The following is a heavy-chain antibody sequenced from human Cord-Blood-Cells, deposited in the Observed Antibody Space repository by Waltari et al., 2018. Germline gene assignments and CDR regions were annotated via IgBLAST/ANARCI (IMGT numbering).Heavy chain of an antibody. D-gene: IGHD1-20*01. J-gene: IGHJ6*03. CDR3: ARYNWDYYYYYMDV. V-gene: IGHV4-39*01. Sequence: QLQLQESGPGLVKPSETLSLTCTVSGGSISSSSYYWGWTRQPPGKGLEWIGSIYYSGSTYYNPSLKSRVTISVDTSKNQFSLKLRSVTAADTAVYYCARYNWDYYYYYMDVWGKGTTVTVSS. CDR1: GGSISSSSYY. CDR2: IYYSGST.